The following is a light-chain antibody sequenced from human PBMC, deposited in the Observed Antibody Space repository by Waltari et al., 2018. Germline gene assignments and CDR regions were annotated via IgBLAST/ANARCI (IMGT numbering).Light chain of an antibody. CDR1: SSDVGSYKY. Sequence: QSALTQPRSVSGSPGQSVTISCTGTSSDVGSYKYVSWYQQHPGKAPKLMIYDVSERPPGVPGRFSGAKAGNTASLTISGLQAGDEADYYCCSYAGIYPGEFGGGTKLTVL. CDR2: DVS. J-gene: IGLJ2*01. CDR3: CSYAGIYPGE. V-gene: IGLV2-11*01.